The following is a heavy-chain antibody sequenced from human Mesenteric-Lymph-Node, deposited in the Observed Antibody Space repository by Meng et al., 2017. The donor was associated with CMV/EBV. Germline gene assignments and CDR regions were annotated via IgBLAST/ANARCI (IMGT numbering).Heavy chain of an antibody. CDR2: ISHDSERT. CDR3: VKGGWEDY. D-gene: IGHD1-26*01. CDR1: GFAFNTYE. J-gene: IGHJ4*02. V-gene: IGHV3-23*01. Sequence: GESLKISCAASGFAFNTYEMTWVRQAPGKGLEWVSFISHDSERTYYADSVKGRFTISRDNSENTLFLQMNSLRAEDTAIYYCVKGGWEDYWGQGTLVTVSS.